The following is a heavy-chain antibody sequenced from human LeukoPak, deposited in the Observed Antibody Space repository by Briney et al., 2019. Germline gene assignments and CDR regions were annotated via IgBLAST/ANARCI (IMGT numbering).Heavy chain of an antibody. V-gene: IGHV3-23*01. J-gene: IGHJ6*04. CDR2: ISATGGST. D-gene: IGHD3-10*02. CDR1: GFTFKTNA. CDR3: AELGITMIGGV. Sequence: GGSLRLSCAASGFTFKTNAMTWVRQAPGKGLEWVSGISATGGSTYYADSVKGRFTISRDNAKNSLYLQMNSLRAEDTAVYYCAELGITMIGGVWGKGTTVTISS.